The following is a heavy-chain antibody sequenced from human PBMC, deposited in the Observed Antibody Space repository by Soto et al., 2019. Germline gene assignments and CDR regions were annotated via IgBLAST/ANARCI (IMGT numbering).Heavy chain of an antibody. V-gene: IGHV4-59*01. J-gene: IGHJ3*02. CDR3: AKEGHTYNAFDI. Sequence: QVQLQESGPRLVQPSETLSLSCSVSGNSINNYYWNWIRQPPGKGLEWIGFIYNSGTTNYNPSLKSRVTISVDTSKNQFSLKLTSVTAADTAVYYCAKEGHTYNAFDIWGQGILVTVSS. CDR1: GNSINNYY. CDR2: IYNSGTT.